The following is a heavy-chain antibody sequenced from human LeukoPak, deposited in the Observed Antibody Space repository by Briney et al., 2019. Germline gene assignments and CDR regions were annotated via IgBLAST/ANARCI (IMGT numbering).Heavy chain of an antibody. CDR2: SDSNLEPGTT. CDR3: TVGVGDH. Sequence: TGGSLRLSCTASGFTFGDYAMSWFRQAPGKGLEWVGRSDSNLEPGTTAYDAPVKGRFTISRDDSKDTLFLQMNGLKAEDTAIYYCTVGVGDHWGQGTQVTVSS. V-gene: IGHV3-15*04. J-gene: IGHJ4*02. CDR1: GFTFGDYA.